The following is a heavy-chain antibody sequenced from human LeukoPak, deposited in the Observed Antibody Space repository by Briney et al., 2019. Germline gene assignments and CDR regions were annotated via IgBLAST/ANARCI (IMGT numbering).Heavy chain of an antibody. CDR2: IWYDGRNK. CDR3: ARDLSIAVFDY. J-gene: IGHJ4*02. D-gene: IGHD6-19*01. CDR1: GFTLTSYG. V-gene: IGHV3-33*01. Sequence: PGGSLRLSCAASGFTLTSYGMHWVRQAPGKGLEWVAVIWYDGRNKYYVDSVKCRFPISRHSSKSTVYLKMNSLRAEATAAYFCARDLSIAVFDYWGQGALFTVSS.